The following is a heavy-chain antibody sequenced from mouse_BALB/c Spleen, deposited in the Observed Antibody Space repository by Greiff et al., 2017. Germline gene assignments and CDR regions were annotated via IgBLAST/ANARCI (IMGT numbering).Heavy chain of an antibody. V-gene: IGHV1S81*02. CDR1: GYTFTSYY. CDR2: INPSNGGT. J-gene: IGHJ4*01. Sequence: QVQLLQPGAELVKPGASVKLSCKASGYTFTSYYMYWVKQRPGQGLEWIGGINPSNGGTNFNEKFKSKATLTVDKSSSTAYMQLSSLTSEDSAVYYCTRGYGDSYAMDYWGQGTSVTVAS. D-gene: IGHD2-13*01. CDR3: TRGYGDSYAMDY.